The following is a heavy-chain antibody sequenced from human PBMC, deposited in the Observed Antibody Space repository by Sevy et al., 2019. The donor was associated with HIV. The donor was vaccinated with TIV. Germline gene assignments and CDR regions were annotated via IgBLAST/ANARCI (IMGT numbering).Heavy chain of an antibody. V-gene: IGHV3-33*01. CDR1: GFTFSSYA. CDR3: ARGRVGATTSYYFDY. CDR2: IWHDGSQK. D-gene: IGHD1-26*01. J-gene: IGHJ4*02. Sequence: GGSLRLSCAASGFTFSSYAMHWVRQAPGKGLEWVGFIWHDGSQKYYADSVRGRFTFSRDNSKNTLFLQVSRLRAEDTAVYYCARGRVGATTSYYFDYWGQGTLVTVSS.